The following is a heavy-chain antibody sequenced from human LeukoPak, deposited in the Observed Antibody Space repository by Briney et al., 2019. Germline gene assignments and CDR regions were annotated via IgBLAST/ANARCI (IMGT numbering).Heavy chain of an antibody. V-gene: IGHV6-1*01. Sequence: SQTLSLTCAISGDSVSSNSATWNWIRHSPSRGLEWLGRTYYRSKWYNDYAVSVKSRITINPDTSKNQFSLQLNSVTPEDTAEYYCARGIAVAGFDYWGQGTLVTVSS. CDR3: ARGIAVAGFDY. CDR1: GDSVSSNSAT. J-gene: IGHJ4*02. D-gene: IGHD6-19*01. CDR2: TYYRSKWYN.